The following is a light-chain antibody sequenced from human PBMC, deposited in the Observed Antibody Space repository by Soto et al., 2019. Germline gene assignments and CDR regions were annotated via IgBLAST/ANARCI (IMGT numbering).Light chain of an antibody. CDR3: QHYNNLPLT. Sequence: EIVLTQSPGTLSLSPGERATLSCRASQNVGTNLAWYQQKPGQAPRLLIYGASSRAIGIPDRFSGSGSGTDFTVSISRLEPEDVAGYYCQHYNNLPLTVGGGTKVEIK. CDR1: QNVGTN. J-gene: IGKJ4*01. CDR2: GAS. V-gene: IGKV3-20*01.